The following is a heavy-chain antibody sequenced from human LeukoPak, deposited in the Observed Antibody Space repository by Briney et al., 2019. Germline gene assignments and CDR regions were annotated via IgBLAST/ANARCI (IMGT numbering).Heavy chain of an antibody. CDR3: TTRTDSSGILGY. J-gene: IGHJ4*02. Sequence: KAGGSLRLSCAASGFTFSHAWMTWVRQAPGKGLEWVGRIKRKTDGGKTDYAAPVKGRFTISTDDSKNTLYLQMNNLQTEDTAVYYCTTRTDSSGILGYWGQGTLVTVSS. V-gene: IGHV3-15*01. CDR2: IKRKTDGGKT. D-gene: IGHD4-23*01. CDR1: GFTFSHAW.